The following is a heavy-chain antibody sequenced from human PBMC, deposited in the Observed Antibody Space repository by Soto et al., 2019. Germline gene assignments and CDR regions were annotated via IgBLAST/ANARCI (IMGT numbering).Heavy chain of an antibody. CDR1: GFTFSSYA. CDR2: ISGSGGST. CDR3: ARFPLDGSGSYYNDLGIRKFDY. D-gene: IGHD3-10*01. V-gene: IGHV3-23*01. Sequence: GGSLRLSCAASGFTFSSYAMSWVRQAPGKGLEWVSAISGSGGSTYYADSVKGRFTISRDNSKNTLYLQMKLSSVTAADTAVYYCARFPLDGSGSYYNDLGIRKFDYWGQGTLVTVSS. J-gene: IGHJ4*02.